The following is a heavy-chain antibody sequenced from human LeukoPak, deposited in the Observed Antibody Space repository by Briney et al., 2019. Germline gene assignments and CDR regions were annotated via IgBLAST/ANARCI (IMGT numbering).Heavy chain of an antibody. J-gene: IGHJ5*02. V-gene: IGHV3-9*01. CDR2: ISWNSGSI. CDR3: AKDSVPAAIGVGWFDP. Sequence: PGGSLRLSCAASGFTFSSYSMNWVRQAPGKGLEWVSGISWNSGSIGYADSVKGRFTISRDNAKNSLYLQMNSLRAEDTALYYCAKDSVPAAIGVGWFDPWGQGTLVTVSS. D-gene: IGHD2-2*01. CDR1: GFTFSSYS.